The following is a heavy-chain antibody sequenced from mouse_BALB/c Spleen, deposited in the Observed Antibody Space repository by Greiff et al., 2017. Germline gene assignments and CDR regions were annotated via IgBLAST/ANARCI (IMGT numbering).Heavy chain of an antibody. CDR2: ISNGGGST. CDR3: EGHRTAMDY. J-gene: IGHJ4*01. Sequence: EVLLVESGGGLVQPGGSLKLSCAASGFTFSSYTMSWVRQTPEKRLEWVAYISNGGGSTYYPDTVKGRFTISRDNAKNTLYLQMSSLKSEDTAMYYCEGHRTAMDYWGQGTSVTVSS. CDR1: GFTFSSYT. V-gene: IGHV5-12-2*01.